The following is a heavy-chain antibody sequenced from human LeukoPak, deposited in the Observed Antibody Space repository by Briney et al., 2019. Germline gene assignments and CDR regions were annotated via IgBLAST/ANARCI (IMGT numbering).Heavy chain of an antibody. CDR2: ISGSGGST. CDR3: ARGYYGYNSYYFDY. Sequence: GGSLRLSCAASGFTFSSYAMSSVRQAPGKGLEWVSAISGSGGSTYYADSVKGRFTISRDNSKNTLYLQMNSLRAEDTALYYCARGYYGYNSYYFDYWGQGTLVTVSS. V-gene: IGHV3-23*01. CDR1: GFTFSSYA. J-gene: IGHJ4*02. D-gene: IGHD5-24*01.